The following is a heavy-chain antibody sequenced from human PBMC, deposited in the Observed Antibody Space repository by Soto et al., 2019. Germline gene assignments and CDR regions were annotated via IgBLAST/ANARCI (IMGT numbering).Heavy chain of an antibody. D-gene: IGHD6-6*01. V-gene: IGHV3-30*18. CDR1: GFTFSSYG. CDR2: ISYDGINN. CDR3: AKDMLSSIAAYAEYFQH. J-gene: IGHJ1*01. Sequence: GGSLRLSCAASGFTFSSYGMHWVRQAPGKGLEWVAVISYDGINNYYADSVKGRFTISRGNSKNSLYLQMNSLRAEDTAVYYCAKDMLSSIAAYAEYFQHWGQGTLVTVSS.